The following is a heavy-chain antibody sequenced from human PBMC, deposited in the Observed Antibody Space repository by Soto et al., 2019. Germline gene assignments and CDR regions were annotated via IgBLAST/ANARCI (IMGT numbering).Heavy chain of an antibody. CDR2: IIPIFGTA. CDR1: GGTFSSYA. CDR3: ALAVDTAMVTFDY. Sequence: ASVKVSCKASGGTFSSYAISWVRQAPGQGLEWMGGIIPIFGTANYAQKFQGRVTITADKSTSTAYMGLSSLRSEDTAVYYCALAVDTAMVTFDYWGQGTLVTVS. D-gene: IGHD5-18*01. V-gene: IGHV1-69*06. J-gene: IGHJ4*02.